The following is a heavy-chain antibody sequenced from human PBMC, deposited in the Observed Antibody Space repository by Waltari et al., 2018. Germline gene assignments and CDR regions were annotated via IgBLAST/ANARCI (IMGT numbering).Heavy chain of an antibody. CDR2: MNPNSGNT. CDR1: GYTFTSYD. V-gene: IGHV1-8*02. Sequence: QVQLVQSGAEVKKPGASVKVSCKASGYTFTSYDINWVRQATGQGLEWMGWMNPNSGNTGYAQKFQGRVTMTRNTSISTAYMELSSLRSEDTAVYYCAGGINPSQDDAFDIWGQGTMVTVSS. J-gene: IGHJ3*02. CDR3: AGGINPSQDDAFDI.